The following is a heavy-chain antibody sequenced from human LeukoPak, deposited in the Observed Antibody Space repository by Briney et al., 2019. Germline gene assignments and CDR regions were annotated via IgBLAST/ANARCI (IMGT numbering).Heavy chain of an antibody. CDR1: GDSISSDDYY. J-gene: IGHJ6*03. V-gene: IGHV4-30-4*01. CDR3: ARDRVVVGDYYMDV. D-gene: IGHD2-2*01. Sequence: PSETLSLTCTVSGDSISSDDYYWSWIRQPPGKGLEWIGYIYYSGSTYYNPSLQSRVTVSVDTSKNQFSLKLSSVTAADTAVYYCARDRVVVGDYYMDVWGKGTTVTVS. CDR2: IYYSGST.